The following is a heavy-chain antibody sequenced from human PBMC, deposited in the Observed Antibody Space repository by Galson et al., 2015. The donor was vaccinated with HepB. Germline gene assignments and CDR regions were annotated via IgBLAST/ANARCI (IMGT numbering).Heavy chain of an antibody. D-gene: IGHD6-19*01. CDR2: TYFKSKWYN. CDR1: GDSVSTNSAA. V-gene: IGHV6-1*01. J-gene: IGHJ6*02. Sequence: CAISGDSVSTNSAAWNRIRQSPSGGLEWLGRTYFKSKWYNDYAASEKSRINILADTSKNQFSLQLKSVTPEDTAVYYCARDLFFESGWPNYYYYHYGMDVWGQGTTVTVSS. CDR3: ARDLFFESGWPNYYYYHYGMDV.